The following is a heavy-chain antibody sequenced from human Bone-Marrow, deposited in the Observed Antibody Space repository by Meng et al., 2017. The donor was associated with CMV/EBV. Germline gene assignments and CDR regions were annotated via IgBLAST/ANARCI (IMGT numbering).Heavy chain of an antibody. J-gene: IGHJ4*02. Sequence: LQASRHRLVQPSVPLSPASTVSGGSISSSSYYWGWSRQPPGKGLEWIGSIYYSGSTYYNPSLKSRVTISVDTSKNQFSLKLSSVTAADTAVYYCATLSGYSYVDYWGQGTLVTVSS. V-gene: IGHV4-39*07. D-gene: IGHD5-18*01. CDR3: ATLSGYSYVDY. CDR2: IYYSGST. CDR1: GGSISSSSYY.